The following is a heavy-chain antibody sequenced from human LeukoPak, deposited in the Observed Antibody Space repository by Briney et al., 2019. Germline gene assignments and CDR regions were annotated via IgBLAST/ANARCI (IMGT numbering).Heavy chain of an antibody. V-gene: IGHV3-48*02. CDR3: ATDQRYAFDY. CDR1: GFTFSSYS. Sequence: GGSLRLSCAASGFTFSSYSMNWVRQAPGKGLEWISNIRTTAEGAKYAYYADSVKGRVTISRDDGKNTLYLHMNSLRDDDTAVYYCATDQRYAFDYWGQGILVTVSS. J-gene: IGHJ4*02. D-gene: IGHD3-9*01. CDR2: IRTTAEGAKYA.